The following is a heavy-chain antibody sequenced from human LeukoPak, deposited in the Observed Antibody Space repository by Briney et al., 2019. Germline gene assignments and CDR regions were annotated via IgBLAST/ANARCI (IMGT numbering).Heavy chain of an antibody. D-gene: IGHD3-22*01. CDR3: ADNYDSSGYDAFDI. J-gene: IGHJ3*02. V-gene: IGHV1-18*01. CDR1: GYTFTSYG. Sequence: ASVKVSCKASGYTFTSYGLIWVRQTPGQGLEWMGWISPYSGNTNYAQKLQGRVTMTTDTSTSTAYMELSSLRSEDTAVYYCADNYDSSGYDAFDIWGQGTMVTVSS. CDR2: ISPYSGNT.